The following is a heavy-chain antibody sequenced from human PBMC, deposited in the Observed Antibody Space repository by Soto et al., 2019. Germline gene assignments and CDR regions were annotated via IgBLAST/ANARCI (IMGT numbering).Heavy chain of an antibody. Sequence: SVKVSCKASGGTFSSYAISWVRQAPGQGLEWMGGIIPILGTANYAQKFQGRVTITADESTGTAYMELSSLRSEDTAVYYCAREITDNYYYYGMDVWGQGTTVTVS. V-gene: IGHV1-69*13. CDR3: AREITDNYYYYGMDV. D-gene: IGHD3-16*01. J-gene: IGHJ6*02. CDR2: IIPILGTA. CDR1: GGTFSSYA.